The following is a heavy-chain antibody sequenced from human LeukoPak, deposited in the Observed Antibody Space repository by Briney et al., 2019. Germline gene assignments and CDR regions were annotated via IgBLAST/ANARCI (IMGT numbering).Heavy chain of an antibody. CDR3: ARDCSSTSCYLPDYYYYGMDV. CDR2: ISAYNGNT. CDR1: GYTFTSYG. J-gene: IGHJ6*02. V-gene: IGHV1-18*01. Sequence: GASVKVSCKASGYTFTSYGISWVRQAPGQGLEWMGWISAYNGNTNYAQKLQGRVTMTTDTSTSTAHMELRSLRSDDTAVYYCARDCSSTSCYLPDYYYYGMDVWGQGTTVTVSS. D-gene: IGHD2-2*01.